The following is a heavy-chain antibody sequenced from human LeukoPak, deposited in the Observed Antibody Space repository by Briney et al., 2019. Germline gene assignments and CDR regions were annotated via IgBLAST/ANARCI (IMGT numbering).Heavy chain of an antibody. CDR2: IIPLLGVA. D-gene: IGHD4-17*01. Sequence: ASVKVSCKPSGGTFRSYVINWVRQAPGQGLEWMGRIIPLLGVANYTQKFRGRVTITADKSTSTAYMELSSLTSDDTAVYYCAGDYGDYVISDAFDIWGQGTMVTVSS. V-gene: IGHV1-69*04. CDR3: AGDYGDYVISDAFDI. CDR1: GGTFRSYV. J-gene: IGHJ3*02.